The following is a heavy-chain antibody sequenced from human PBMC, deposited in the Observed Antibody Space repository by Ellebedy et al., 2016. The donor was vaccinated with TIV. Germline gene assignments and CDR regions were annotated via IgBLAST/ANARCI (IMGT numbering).Heavy chain of an antibody. J-gene: IGHJ4*02. D-gene: IGHD6-13*01. V-gene: IGHV3-23*01. CDR1: GFTFSSYA. CDR3: AKEGIAAAGIGEYYFDY. Sequence: PGGSLRLSCAASGFTFSSYAMSWVRQAPGKGLEWVSAISGSGGSTYYADSVKGRFTISRDNSKNTLYLQMNSLRAEDTAVYYCAKEGIAAAGIGEYYFDYWGQGTLVTVSS. CDR2: ISGSGGST.